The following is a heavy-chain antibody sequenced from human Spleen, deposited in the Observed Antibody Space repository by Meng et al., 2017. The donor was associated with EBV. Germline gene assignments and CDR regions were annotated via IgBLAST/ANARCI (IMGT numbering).Heavy chain of an antibody. V-gene: IGHV4-61*01. D-gene: IGHD2-2*02. Sequence: VQLQESGPGLVKPSATLSLTCTVSGGSVRSGPYYWSWIRQPPGKGLEWIGYIYFTGSTKYNPSLKTRVTISVDTSRNQFSLRLTSVTTADTAVYYCARKLYTDSFFDSWGQGTLVTVSS. CDR2: IYFTGST. CDR1: GGSVRSGPYY. CDR3: ARKLYTDSFFDS. J-gene: IGHJ4*02.